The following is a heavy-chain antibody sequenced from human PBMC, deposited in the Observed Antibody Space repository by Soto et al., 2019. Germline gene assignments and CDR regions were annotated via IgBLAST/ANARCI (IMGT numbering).Heavy chain of an antibody. D-gene: IGHD3-22*01. CDR2: IYYSGST. CDR3: ARSFYYYDSSGYFDY. CDR1: GGSISSSSYY. V-gene: IGHV4-39*01. Sequence: KPSETLSLTCTVSGGSISSSSYYWGWIRQPPGKGLEWIGSIYYSGSTYYNPSLKSRVTISVDTSKNQFSLKLSSVTAADTAVYYCARSFYYYDSSGYFDYWGQGTLVTVSS. J-gene: IGHJ4*02.